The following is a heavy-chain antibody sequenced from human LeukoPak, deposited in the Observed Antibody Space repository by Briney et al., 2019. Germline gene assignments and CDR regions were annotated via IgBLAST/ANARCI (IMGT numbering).Heavy chain of an antibody. CDR1: GGSISSYY. J-gene: IGHJ4*02. V-gene: IGHV4-59*08. Sequence: EALSLPCPGSGGSISSYYWSWIRQPPGKGLEWIGYMYYSGSTNYNPSLRSRVTISVDTSKNQFSLKLSSVTAADTAVYYCARNLGSGWYYDYWGQGILVTVSS. D-gene: IGHD6-19*01. CDR3: ARNLGSGWYYDY. CDR2: MYYSGST.